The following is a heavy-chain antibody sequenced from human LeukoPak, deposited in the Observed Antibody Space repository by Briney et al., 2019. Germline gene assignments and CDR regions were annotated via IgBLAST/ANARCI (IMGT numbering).Heavy chain of an antibody. V-gene: IGHV4-4*07. Sequence: SETLSLTCTVSGGSISSYYWSWIRQPPGKGLEWIGRIYTSGSTNYNASLKSRVSMSVDTSKNQFSLKLSSVTAADTAVFYCARENSGSYREFDYWGQGTLVTVSS. CDR1: GGSISSYY. CDR2: IYTSGST. J-gene: IGHJ4*02. D-gene: IGHD1-26*01. CDR3: ARENSGSYREFDY.